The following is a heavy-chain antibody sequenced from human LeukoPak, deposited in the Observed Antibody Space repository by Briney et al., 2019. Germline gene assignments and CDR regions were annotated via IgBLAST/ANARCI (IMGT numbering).Heavy chain of an antibody. CDR3: AKTYYGSGSYAPNYFDY. J-gene: IGHJ4*02. V-gene: IGHV3-23*01. CDR1: GFTFSSYG. D-gene: IGHD3-10*01. Sequence: GGSLRLSCAASGFTFSSYGMSWVRQAPGKGLEWVSAISGSGGSTYYTDSVKGRLTISRDHSKNTLYLRMNSLRAEDTAVYYCAKTYYGSGSYAPNYFDYWGQGTLVTVSS. CDR2: ISGSGGST.